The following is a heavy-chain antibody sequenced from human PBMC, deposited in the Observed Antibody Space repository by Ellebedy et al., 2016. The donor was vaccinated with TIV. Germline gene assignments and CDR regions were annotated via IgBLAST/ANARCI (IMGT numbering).Heavy chain of an antibody. CDR3: ARARRFYNWFDP. J-gene: IGHJ5*02. Sequence: ASVKVSXKASGYTFTSYYMHWVRQAPGQGLEWMGIINPSGGSTSYAQKFQGRVTMTRDTSTSTVYMELSSLRSEDTAVYYCARARRFYNWFDPWGQGTLVTVSS. D-gene: IGHD3-3*01. V-gene: IGHV1-46*01. CDR2: INPSGGST. CDR1: GYTFTSYY.